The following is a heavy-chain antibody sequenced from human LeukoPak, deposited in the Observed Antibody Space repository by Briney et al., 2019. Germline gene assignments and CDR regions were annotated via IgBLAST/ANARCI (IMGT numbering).Heavy chain of an antibody. J-gene: IGHJ6*03. CDR1: GGSISSSSYY. CDR3: ARESAYYYYYYMDV. V-gene: IGHV4-39*07. Sequence: SETLSLTCTVSGGSISSSSYYWGWIRQPPGKGLEWIGSIYYSGSTYYNPSPKSRVTISVDTSKNQFSLKLSSVTAADTAVYYCARESAYYYYYYMDVWGKGTTVTVSS. CDR2: IYYSGST.